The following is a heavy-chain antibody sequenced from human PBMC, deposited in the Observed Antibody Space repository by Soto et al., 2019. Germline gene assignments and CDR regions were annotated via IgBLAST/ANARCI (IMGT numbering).Heavy chain of an antibody. CDR3: ASAIYDILTGYFTRQDYGMDV. V-gene: IGHV4-30-4*01. D-gene: IGHD3-9*01. J-gene: IGHJ6*02. Sequence: QVQLQESGPGLVKPSQTLSLTCTVSGGSISSGDYYWSWIRQPPGKGLEWIGYIYYSGSTYYNPSLKSRVTISVDTSKNQFSLKRSSVTAADTAVYYCASAIYDILTGYFTRQDYGMDVWGQGTTVTVSS. CDR2: IYYSGST. CDR1: GGSISSGDYY.